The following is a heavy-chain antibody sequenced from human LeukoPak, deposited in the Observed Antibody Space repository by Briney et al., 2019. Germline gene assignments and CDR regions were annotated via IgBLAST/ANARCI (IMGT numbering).Heavy chain of an antibody. J-gene: IGHJ5*02. D-gene: IGHD4-17*01. CDR2: ISGSDGST. CDR1: GFTFSSYA. Sequence: GGSLRLSCAASGFTFSSYAMSWVRQAPGKGLEWVSGISGSDGSTHYADSVKGRFTISRDNSRNTLYLQMDSLRDEDTAVYYCAKDSVTPRGWFDTWGQGTLVTVSS. V-gene: IGHV3-23*01. CDR3: AKDSVTPRGWFDT.